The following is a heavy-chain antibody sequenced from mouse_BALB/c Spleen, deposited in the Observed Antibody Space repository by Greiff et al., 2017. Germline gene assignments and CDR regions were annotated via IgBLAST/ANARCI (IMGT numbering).Heavy chain of an antibody. Sequence: EVMLVESGGGLVQPGGSLKLSCAASGFTFSSYGMSWVRQTPDKRLELVATINSNGGSTYYPDSVKGRFTISRDNAKNTLYLQMSSLKSEDTAMYYCARERGGNYVYYFDYWGQGTTLTVSS. CDR3: ARERGGNYVYYFDY. CDR1: GFTFSSYG. CDR2: INSNGGST. V-gene: IGHV5-6-3*01. D-gene: IGHD2-1*01. J-gene: IGHJ2*01.